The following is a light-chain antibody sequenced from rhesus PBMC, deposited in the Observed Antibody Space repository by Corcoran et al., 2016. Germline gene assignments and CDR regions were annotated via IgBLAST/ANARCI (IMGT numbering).Light chain of an antibody. Sequence: DIQMTQSPSSLSASVGDTVTITCRASQGISSYLNWFQQKTGKAPKLLIYAASSLESGVPSRFSGSGSGTDVTLTISSLQPEDVAVYYCLPHNSYPYSFGQGTKVEIK. CDR1: QGISSY. CDR2: AAS. V-gene: IGKV1-28*03. J-gene: IGKJ2*01. CDR3: LPHNSYPYS.